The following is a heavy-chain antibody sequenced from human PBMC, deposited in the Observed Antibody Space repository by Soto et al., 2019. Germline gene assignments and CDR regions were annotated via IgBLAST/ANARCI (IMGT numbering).Heavy chain of an antibody. Sequence: QVQLVESGGGLVKPGGSLRLSCAASGFTFSDYYMSWIRQAPGKGLEWVSYISSSSSYTNYADSVKGRFTISRDNAKNSMYLQMKSLRAEDTAVYYCASFSGSYCDYWGQGTLVTVSS. CDR2: ISSSSSYT. CDR1: GFTFSDYY. D-gene: IGHD1-26*01. CDR3: ASFSGSYCDY. J-gene: IGHJ4*02. V-gene: IGHV3-11*05.